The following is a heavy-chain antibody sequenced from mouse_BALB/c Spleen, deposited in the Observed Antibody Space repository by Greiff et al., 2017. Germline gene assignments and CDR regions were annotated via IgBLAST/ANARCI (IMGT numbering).Heavy chain of an antibody. CDR2: IDPANGNT. Sequence: EVQLQQSGAELVKPGASVKLSCTASGFNIKDTYMHWVKQRPEQGLEWIGRIDPANGNTKYDPKFQGKATITADTSSNTAYLQLSSLTSEDTAVYYCATYGNYEGYAMDYWGQGTSVTVSS. D-gene: IGHD2-1*01. V-gene: IGHV14-3*02. J-gene: IGHJ4*01. CDR3: ATYGNYEGYAMDY. CDR1: GFNIKDTY.